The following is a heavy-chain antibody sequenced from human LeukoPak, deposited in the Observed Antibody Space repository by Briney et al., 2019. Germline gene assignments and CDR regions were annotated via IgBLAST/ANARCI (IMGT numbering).Heavy chain of an antibody. CDR1: GFTFSAYG. Sequence: GGSLGLSCAVSGFTFSAYGLSWVCQAPGKGLEWVSGISVSAGSTYYADSVRGRFTISRDNSKNTLYLQMNSLRVEDTAVYYCAKGRIAPDYWGQGTLVTVSS. V-gene: IGHV3-23*01. CDR2: ISVSAGST. D-gene: IGHD6-13*01. CDR3: AKGRIAPDY. J-gene: IGHJ4*02.